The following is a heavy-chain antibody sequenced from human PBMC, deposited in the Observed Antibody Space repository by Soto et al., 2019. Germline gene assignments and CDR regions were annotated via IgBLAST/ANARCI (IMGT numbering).Heavy chain of an antibody. CDR3: AAVGVGAPDAFDI. Sequence: GXSVKVSCKGSVFTFTSSAVQWVRQARGQRLEWIGWIVVGSGNTNYAQKFQERVTITRDMSTSTAYMELSSLRSEDTAVYYCAAVGVGAPDAFDIWGQGTMVTVSS. V-gene: IGHV1-58*01. CDR1: VFTFTSSA. J-gene: IGHJ3*02. D-gene: IGHD1-26*01. CDR2: IVVGSGNT.